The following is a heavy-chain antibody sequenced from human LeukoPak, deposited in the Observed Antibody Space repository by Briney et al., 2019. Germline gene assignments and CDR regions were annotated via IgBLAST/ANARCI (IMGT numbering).Heavy chain of an antibody. CDR1: GYSFTSYW. CDR2: IYPGDSDT. J-gene: IGHJ4*02. Sequence: ESLKISCKGSGYSFTSYWIGWVRQMPGKGLEWMGIIYPGDSDTRYSPSFQGQVTISADKSISTAYLQWSSLKASDTAMYYCARVRSDCSSTSCYAEHPYYFDYWGQGTLVTVSS. D-gene: IGHD2-2*01. V-gene: IGHV5-51*01. CDR3: ARVRSDCSSTSCYAEHPYYFDY.